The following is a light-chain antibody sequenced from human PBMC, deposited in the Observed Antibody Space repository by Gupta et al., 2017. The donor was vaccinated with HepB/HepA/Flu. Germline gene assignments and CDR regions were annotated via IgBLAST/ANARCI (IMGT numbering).Light chain of an antibody. J-gene: IGLJ2*01. Sequence: HSALTHPASVSGALGESITVSGTGSRFEIGAYNLVSWYQQHTGNPPKLIIYDVTKRPSGSSNRFSASKSGNTATLAISGLLTEDEAHYHCASCDGRSARVAFGGGTKVTVL. V-gene: IGLV2-23*02. CDR3: ASCDGRSARVA. CDR1: RFEIGAYNL. CDR2: DVT.